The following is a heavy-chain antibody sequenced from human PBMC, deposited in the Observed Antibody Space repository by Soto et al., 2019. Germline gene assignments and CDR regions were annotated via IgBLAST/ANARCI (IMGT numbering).Heavy chain of an antibody. Sequence: GGSLRLSCAASGFTVSSNYMSWVRQAPGKGLEWVSVIYSGGSTYYADSVKGRFTISRHNSKNTLYLQMNSLRAEDTAVYYCARGYCSGGSCYGIYHDAFDIWGQGTMVTVSS. D-gene: IGHD2-15*01. CDR2: IYSGGST. J-gene: IGHJ3*02. CDR3: ARGYCSGGSCYGIYHDAFDI. V-gene: IGHV3-53*04. CDR1: GFTVSSNY.